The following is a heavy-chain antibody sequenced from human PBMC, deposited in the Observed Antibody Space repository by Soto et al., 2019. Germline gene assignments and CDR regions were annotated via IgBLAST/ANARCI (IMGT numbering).Heavy chain of an antibody. D-gene: IGHD4-17*01. CDR2: IHPANGNT. CDR3: ASESYGGEFDY. Sequence: ASVKVSGKASGYTFTNYAIHWVRQAPGQRLEWMGWIHPANGNTKYSQRFQGRVTITSDTSASTAYMEVSSLRSEDTAVYYCASESYGGEFDYWGQGTLVTVSS. V-gene: IGHV1-3*01. J-gene: IGHJ4*02. CDR1: GYTFTNYA.